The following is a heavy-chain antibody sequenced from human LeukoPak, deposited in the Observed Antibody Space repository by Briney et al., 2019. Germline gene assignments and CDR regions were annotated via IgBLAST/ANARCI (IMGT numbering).Heavy chain of an antibody. CDR1: GFKLRSHA. J-gene: IGHJ6*02. CDR2: MSGDGGTI. CDR3: ARMGNGATGGALDV. D-gene: IGHD1-26*01. Sequence: GGSLRLSCSASGFKLRSHAMHWVRQAPGKGLEYVSSMSGDGGTIFYPNSVKGRFIISGDNSKNMVFLQMGSLRSEDTAVYYCARMGNGATGGALDVWGQGTTVIVSS. V-gene: IGHV3-64*01.